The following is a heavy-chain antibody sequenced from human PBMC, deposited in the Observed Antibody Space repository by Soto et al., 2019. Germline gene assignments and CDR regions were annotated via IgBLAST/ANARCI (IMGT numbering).Heavy chain of an antibody. CDR2: IIPIFGTA. Sequence: SVKLSCKASGGTFSSYAISWVRQAPGQGRQWMEGIIPIFGTANYAQKFQGRVTITADKSTSTAYMELRSLRSEDTAVHYCARDRLGYYDSSGYPHAGDAFDIWGQGTMVTVSS. CDR1: GGTFSSYA. J-gene: IGHJ3*02. V-gene: IGHV1-69*06. CDR3: ARDRLGYYDSSGYPHAGDAFDI. D-gene: IGHD3-22*01.